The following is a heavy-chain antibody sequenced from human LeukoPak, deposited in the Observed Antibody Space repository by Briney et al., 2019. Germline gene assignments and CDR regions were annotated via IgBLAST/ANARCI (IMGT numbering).Heavy chain of an antibody. V-gene: IGHV4-59*01. CDR3: ARAGERDDYVWGSYRPPLYYFDY. J-gene: IGHJ4*02. Sequence: SETLSLTCTASGGSISSYYWSWIRQPPGKGLEWIGYIYYSGSTNYNPSLKSRVTISVDTSKNQFSLKLSSVTAADTAVYYCARAGERDDYVWGSYRPPLYYFDYWGQGTLVTVSS. D-gene: IGHD3-16*02. CDR2: IYYSGST. CDR1: GGSISSYY.